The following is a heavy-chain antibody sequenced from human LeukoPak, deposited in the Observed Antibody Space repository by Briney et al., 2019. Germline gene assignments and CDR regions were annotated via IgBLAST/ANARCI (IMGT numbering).Heavy chain of an antibody. CDR2: IYCSGST. CDR3: ARGLSGIAGYTYGRGIDY. CDR1: GGSIRSYY. V-gene: IGHV4-59*12. Sequence: PSETLSLTCTVSGGSIRSYYWSWMRQPPGKGLEGIAYIYCSGSTNYNPSLKRRVTISVDKSKNQFSLKLSSVTAADTAVYYCARGLSGIAGYTYGRGIDYWGQGTLVTVSS. J-gene: IGHJ4*02. D-gene: IGHD5-18*01.